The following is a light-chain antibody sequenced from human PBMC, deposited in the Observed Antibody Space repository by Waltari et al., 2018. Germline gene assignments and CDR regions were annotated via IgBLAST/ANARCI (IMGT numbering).Light chain of an antibody. CDR2: DAS. CDR1: QSVRGY. J-gene: IGKJ1*01. V-gene: IGKV3-11*01. Sequence: EIVLTQSPATLSLSPGERATLSCRASQSVRGYLAWYQQKPGQAPRLLIYDASNRATGIPARFSGGGSGTDFTLTISSLAPEDFAVYYCQQRSSWPPTFGQGTKVEIK. CDR3: QQRSSWPPT.